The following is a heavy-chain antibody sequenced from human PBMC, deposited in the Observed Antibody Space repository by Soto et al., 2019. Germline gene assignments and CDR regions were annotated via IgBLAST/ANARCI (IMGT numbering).Heavy chain of an antibody. J-gene: IGHJ6*03. V-gene: IGHV4-34*01. Sequence: SETLSLTCAVYGGSFSGYYWSWIRQPPGKGLEWIGEINHSGSTNYNPSLKSRVTISVDTSKNQFSLKLSSVTAADTAVYYCARGRNGWPRIYYYYYMDVWGKGTTVTVSS. CDR2: INHSGST. CDR3: ARGRNGWPRIYYYYYMDV. D-gene: IGHD1-1*01. CDR1: GGSFSGYY.